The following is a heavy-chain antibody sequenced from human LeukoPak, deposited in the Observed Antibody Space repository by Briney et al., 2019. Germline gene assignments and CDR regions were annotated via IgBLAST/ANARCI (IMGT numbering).Heavy chain of an antibody. D-gene: IGHD5-18*01. V-gene: IGHV1-18*01. Sequence: ASVKVSCTASGYTFTSYGISWVRQAPGQGLEWVGWISAYNGNTNYAQKLQGRVTMTTDTSTSTAYMELRSLRSDDTAVYYCARDMEIQLWLLFDYWGQGTLVTVSS. CDR3: ARDMEIQLWLLFDY. CDR1: GYTFTSYG. CDR2: ISAYNGNT. J-gene: IGHJ4*02.